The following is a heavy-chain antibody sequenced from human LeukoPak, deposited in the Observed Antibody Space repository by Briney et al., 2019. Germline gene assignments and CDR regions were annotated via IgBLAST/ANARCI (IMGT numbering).Heavy chain of an antibody. CDR1: GYTFTSYG. V-gene: IGHV1-18*01. Sequence: ASVKVSCKASGYTFTSYGISWVRQAPGQGLEWMGWISAYNGNTNYAQKLQGRVTMTTDTSTSTAYVELRSLRSDDTAVYYCARDLGYDSSGYYPYWGQGTLVTVSS. CDR2: ISAYNGNT. D-gene: IGHD3-22*01. J-gene: IGHJ4*02. CDR3: ARDLGYDSSGYYPY.